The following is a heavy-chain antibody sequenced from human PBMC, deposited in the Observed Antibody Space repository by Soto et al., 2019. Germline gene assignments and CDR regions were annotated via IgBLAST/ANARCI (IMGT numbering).Heavy chain of an antibody. CDR3: TTGGATVHVIYHFEA. CDR2: INSDGTTT. CDR1: GFTFTSYW. V-gene: IGHV3-74*01. Sequence: EVQLVESGGGLVQPGGSLRLSCAASGFTFTSYWMHWVRQAPAKGLVWVSRINSDGTTTPYADSVKGRFTISRDNAKNTVFLQMNSLGDEDTAVYYCTTGGATVHVIYHFEAWGQGTRVTVSS. J-gene: IGHJ5*02. D-gene: IGHD3-3*01.